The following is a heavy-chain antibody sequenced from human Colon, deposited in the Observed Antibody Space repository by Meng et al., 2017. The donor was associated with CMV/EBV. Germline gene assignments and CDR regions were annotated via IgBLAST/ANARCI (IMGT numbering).Heavy chain of an antibody. D-gene: IGHD5-24*01. CDR1: GFSFSSYG. J-gene: IGHJ4*02. Sequence: GGSLRLSCAASGFSFSSYGMHWARQAPGKGLEGVAFIHYDGSNQYYADSVRGRFTISRDTLKNTLYLQMSSLRLEDTAVYYCAKDQEPRDGYNITVDCWGQGTLVTVSS. CDR2: IHYDGSNQ. V-gene: IGHV3-30*02. CDR3: AKDQEPRDGYNITVDC.